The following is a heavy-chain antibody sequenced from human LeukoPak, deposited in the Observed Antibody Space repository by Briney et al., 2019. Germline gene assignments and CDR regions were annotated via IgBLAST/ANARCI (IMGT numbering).Heavy chain of an antibody. CDR3: ARDDALGDNALDI. Sequence: GGSLRLSCAASGFTFSRYGMRWVRQAPGKGLGWVAVILNDGSEEKYADSVKGRFTISRDNSKNPLFLQMNSLRAEDTAVYYCARDDALGDNALDIWGQGTMVTVSS. CDR2: ILNDGSEE. V-gene: IGHV3-33*01. CDR1: GFTFSRYG. J-gene: IGHJ3*02. D-gene: IGHD3-16*01.